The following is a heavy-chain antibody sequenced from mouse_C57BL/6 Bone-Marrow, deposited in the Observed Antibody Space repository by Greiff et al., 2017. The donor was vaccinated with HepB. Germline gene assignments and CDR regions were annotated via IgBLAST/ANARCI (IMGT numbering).Heavy chain of an antibody. CDR1: GFTFSDYG. D-gene: IGHD2-4*01. V-gene: IGHV5-17*01. CDR3: ASPVYYDYDWYFDV. Sequence: EVHLVESGGGLVKPGGSLKLSCAASGFTFSDYGMHWVRQAPEKGLEWVAYISSGSSTIYYADTVKGRFTISRDNAKNTLFLQMTSLRSEDTAMYYCASPVYYDYDWYFDVWGTGTTVTVSS. J-gene: IGHJ1*03. CDR2: ISSGSSTI.